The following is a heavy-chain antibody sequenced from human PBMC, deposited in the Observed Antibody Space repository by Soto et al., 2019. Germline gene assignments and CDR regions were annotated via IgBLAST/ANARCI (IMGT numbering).Heavy chain of an antibody. CDR3: ARDQGVYIAAAGRADYYYYGMDV. CDR2: IYYSGST. D-gene: IGHD6-13*01. J-gene: IGHJ6*02. V-gene: IGHV4-59*01. CDR1: GGSISSYY. Sequence: SETLSLTCTVSGGSISSYYWSWIRQPPGKGLEWIGYIYYSGSTNYNPSLKSRVTISVDTSKNQFSLKLSPVTAADTAVYYCARDQGVYIAAAGRADYYYYGMDVWGQGTTVTVSS.